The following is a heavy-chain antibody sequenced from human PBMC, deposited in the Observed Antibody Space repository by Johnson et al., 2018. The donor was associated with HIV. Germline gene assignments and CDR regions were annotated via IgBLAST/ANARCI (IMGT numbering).Heavy chain of an antibody. CDR2: IKSKTDGGTT. Sequence: VQLVESGGGLVKPGGSLRLSCAASGFTFSNAWMSWVRQAPGKGLELVGRIKSKTDGGTTDYAAPVKGRFTISRDDSKNTLYLQMNSLKTEDTAVYYCTTAIVVVPAAWTGDAFDVWGQGTLVTVSS. V-gene: IGHV3-15*01. J-gene: IGHJ3*01. CDR3: TTAIVVVPAAWTGDAFDV. D-gene: IGHD2-2*01. CDR1: GFTFSNAW.